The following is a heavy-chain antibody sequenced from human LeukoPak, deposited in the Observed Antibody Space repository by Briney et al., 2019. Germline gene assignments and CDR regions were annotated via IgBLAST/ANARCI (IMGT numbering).Heavy chain of an antibody. J-gene: IGHJ4*02. Sequence: GGSLRLSCAASGFTFNTNAMSWVRQAPGKGLEWVSAISGRTGGTYYADSVKGRFTISRDNSKSTLYLQMDSLRAEDTAVYYCAKGRSGYYYDYFDYWGQGTLVTVSS. CDR1: GFTFNTNA. CDR2: ISGRTGGT. V-gene: IGHV3-23*01. D-gene: IGHD3-22*01. CDR3: AKGRSGYYYDYFDY.